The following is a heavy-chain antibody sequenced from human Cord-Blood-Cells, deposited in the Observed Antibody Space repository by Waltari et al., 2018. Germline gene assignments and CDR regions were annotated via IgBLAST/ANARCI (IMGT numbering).Heavy chain of an antibody. D-gene: IGHD3-10*01. J-gene: IGHJ3*02. CDR3: ARPSYGSGSYGAFDI. CDR1: GGTFSRYA. CDR2: VIPIFGTA. Sequence: QVQLVQSGAEVKKPGSSVKVSCKASGGTFSRYAISWVRQAPGQGREWMGGVIPIFGTANYAQKFQGRGTITADESTSTAYMELSSLRSEDTAVYYCARPSYGSGSYGAFDIWGQGTMVTVSS. V-gene: IGHV1-69*01.